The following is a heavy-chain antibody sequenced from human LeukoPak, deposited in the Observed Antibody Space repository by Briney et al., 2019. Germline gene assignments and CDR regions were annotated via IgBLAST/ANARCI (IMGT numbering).Heavy chain of an antibody. CDR2: SHYSGSR. J-gene: IGHJ5*02. D-gene: IGHD6-19*01. CDR3: ARHGYTSGWYRFDP. CDR1: GGSISSSSYY. Sequence: SETLSLTCTVSGGSISSSSYYWGSIRQPPGKGLEWIGSSHYSGSRYNNPSLKRRVTLSVDTSKNQFSLKLNSVTAADTAVYYCARHGYTSGWYRFDPWGQGTLVTVSS. V-gene: IGHV4-39*01.